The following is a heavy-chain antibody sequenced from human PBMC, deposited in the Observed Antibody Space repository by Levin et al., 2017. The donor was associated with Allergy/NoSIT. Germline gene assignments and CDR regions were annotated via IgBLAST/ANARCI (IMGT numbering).Heavy chain of an antibody. CDR2: INHSGST. D-gene: IGHD2/OR15-2a*01. CDR1: GGSFSGYY. Sequence: PGGSLRLSCAVYGGSFSGYYWSWIRQPPGKGLEWIGEINHSGSTNYNPSLKSRVTISVDTSKNQFSLKLSSVTAADTAVYYCAREPVSMGTRAIDYWGQGTLVTVSS. V-gene: IGHV4-34*01. J-gene: IGHJ4*02. CDR3: AREPVSMGTRAIDY.